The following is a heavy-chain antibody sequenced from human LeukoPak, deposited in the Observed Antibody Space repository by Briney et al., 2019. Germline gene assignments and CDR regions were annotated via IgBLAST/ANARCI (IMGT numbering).Heavy chain of an antibody. CDR1: GGSISSYY. V-gene: IGHV4-4*07. J-gene: IGHJ2*01. Sequence: SETLSLTCTVSGGSISSYYWSWIRQPAGKGLEWIGRIYTSGSTNYNPSLKSRVTTSVDTSKNQFSLKLSSVTAADTAVYYCASNPTYYDFWNPWYFDLWGRGTLVTVSS. CDR2: IYTSGST. CDR3: ASNPTYYDFWNPWYFDL. D-gene: IGHD3-3*01.